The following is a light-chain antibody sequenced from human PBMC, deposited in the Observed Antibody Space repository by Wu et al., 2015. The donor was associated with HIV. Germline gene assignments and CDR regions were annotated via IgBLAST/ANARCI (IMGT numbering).Light chain of an antibody. CDR1: QSIDNY. Sequence: AVRMTQSPSSLSASTGDRVTITCRASQSIDNYVAWFQHKAGQAPKLLVHRAATLRNGVPSRFIASGSGTNFTLTISCLQSEDFAFYFCQQYYSHPPTFGQGTK. CDR3: QQYYSHPPT. V-gene: IGKV1-8*01. CDR2: RAA. J-gene: IGKJ2*01.